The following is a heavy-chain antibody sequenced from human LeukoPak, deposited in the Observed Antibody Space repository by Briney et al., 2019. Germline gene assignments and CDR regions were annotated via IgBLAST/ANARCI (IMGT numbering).Heavy chain of an antibody. D-gene: IGHD6-13*01. CDR1: GGSISSGSYY. Sequence: PSQTLSLTCTVSGGSISSGSYYWSWIRQPAGKGLEWIGRIYTSGSTNYNPSLKSRVTISVDTSKNQFSLKLSSVTAADTAVYYCASGILRYSSSWQGPYYMDVWGKGTTVTVSS. CDR2: IYTSGST. V-gene: IGHV4-61*02. CDR3: ASGILRYSSSWQGPYYMDV. J-gene: IGHJ6*03.